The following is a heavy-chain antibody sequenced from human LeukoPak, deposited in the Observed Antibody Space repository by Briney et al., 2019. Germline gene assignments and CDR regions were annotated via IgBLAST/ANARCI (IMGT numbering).Heavy chain of an antibody. CDR2: MNPNSGNT. J-gene: IGHJ4*02. CDR1: GYTFTSYD. D-gene: IGHD6-6*01. CDR3: AARGASSSSLRPLDY. Sequence: ASVKVSCKASGYTFTSYDINWVRQATGQGPEWMGWMNPNSGNTGYTQKFQGRVTMTRNTSISTAYMELSTLRSEDTAVYYCAARGASSSSLRPLDYWGQGTLVTVSS. V-gene: IGHV1-8*01.